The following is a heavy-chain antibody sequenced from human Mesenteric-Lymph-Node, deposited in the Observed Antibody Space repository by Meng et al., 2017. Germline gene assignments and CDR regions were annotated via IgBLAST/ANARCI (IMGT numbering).Heavy chain of an antibody. V-gene: IGHV3-30*04. CDR3: ARQDTSGYAY. CDR2: ISFDGGEK. J-gene: IGHJ4*02. CDR1: GFTFSNYA. D-gene: IGHD3-22*01. Sequence: GESLKISCAASGFTFSNYAMHWVRQAPGKGLEWVAVISFDGGEKYYADSVKGRFTLSRDNSKNTLYLQMNSLRPEDTAVYFCARQDTSGYAYWGQGALVTVSS.